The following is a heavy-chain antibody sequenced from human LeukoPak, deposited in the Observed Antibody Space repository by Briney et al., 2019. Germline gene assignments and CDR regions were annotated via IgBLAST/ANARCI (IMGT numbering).Heavy chain of an antibody. CDR3: ATSRGYCSGGSCYAFDI. Sequence: GGSLRLSCAASGFTFSSYAMHWVRQAPGKGLEWVAVISYDGSNKYYADSVKGRFTISRDNSKNTLYLQMNSLRAEDTAVYHCATSRGYCSGGSCYAFDIWGQGTMVTVSS. CDR1: GFTFSSYA. J-gene: IGHJ3*02. D-gene: IGHD2-15*01. V-gene: IGHV3-30*04. CDR2: ISYDGSNK.